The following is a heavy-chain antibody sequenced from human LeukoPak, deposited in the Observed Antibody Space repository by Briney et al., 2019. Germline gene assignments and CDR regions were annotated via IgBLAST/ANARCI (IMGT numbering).Heavy chain of an antibody. Sequence: PGGSLRLSCAASGFTFSNYAMPWVRQAPGKGLEWVAVMSFDGGNRYYAESLKDRFTISRDNSKNALYLQMNSLRAEDTAVYYCARDWYSGSGSYYNGGAPIDYWGQGTLVTVSS. CDR2: MSFDGGNR. D-gene: IGHD3-10*01. CDR1: GFTFSNYA. V-gene: IGHV3-30*04. J-gene: IGHJ4*02. CDR3: ARDWYSGSGSYYNGGAPIDY.